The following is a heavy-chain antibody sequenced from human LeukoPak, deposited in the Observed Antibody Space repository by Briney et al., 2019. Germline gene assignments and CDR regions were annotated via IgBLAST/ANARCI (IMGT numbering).Heavy chain of an antibody. Sequence: GGSLRLSCAASGFTVSGYWMSWVRQAPGKGLEWVANIKQDGSAQNYVDSVKGRLTTSRDNAKNSLYLQMNSLRAEDTAVYYCAREVPRTMIVVVIDTDAFDIWGQGTMVTVSS. V-gene: IGHV3-7*01. CDR2: IKQDGSAQ. D-gene: IGHD3-22*01. CDR1: GFTVSGYW. J-gene: IGHJ3*02. CDR3: AREVPRTMIVVVIDTDAFDI.